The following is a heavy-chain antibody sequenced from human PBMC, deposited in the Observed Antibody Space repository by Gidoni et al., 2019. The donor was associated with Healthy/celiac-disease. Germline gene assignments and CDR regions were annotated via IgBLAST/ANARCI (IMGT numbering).Heavy chain of an antibody. V-gene: IGHV3-23*01. D-gene: IGHD3-16*02. CDR3: ANQAVITFGGVIATYFDY. J-gene: IGHJ4*02. Sequence: EVQLLESGGGLVQPGGSLRLSCAASGFTFSSYAMSWVRQAPGKGLEWVSAISGSGGSTYYADSVKGRFTISRDNSKNTLYLQMNSLRAEDTAVYYCANQAVITFGGVIATYFDYWGQGTLVTVSS. CDR2: ISGSGGST. CDR1: GFTFSSYA.